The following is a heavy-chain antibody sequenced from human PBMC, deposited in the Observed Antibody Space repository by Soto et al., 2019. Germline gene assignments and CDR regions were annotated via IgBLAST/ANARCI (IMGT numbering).Heavy chain of an antibody. V-gene: IGHV4-34*01. CDR1: GGSFSGYY. J-gene: IGHJ4*02. Sequence: ETLSLTCAVYGGSFSGYYWSWIRQPPGKGLEWIGEINHSGSTNYNPSLKSRITISVDTSKNQFSLKLSSVTAADTAVYYCATVDTAMVNYWGQGTLVTVSS. CDR2: INHSGST. CDR3: ATVDTAMVNY. D-gene: IGHD5-18*01.